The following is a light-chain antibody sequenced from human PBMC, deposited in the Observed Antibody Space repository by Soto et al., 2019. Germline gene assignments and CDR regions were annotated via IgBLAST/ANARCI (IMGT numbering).Light chain of an antibody. J-gene: IGKJ2*01. CDR1: QSISSW. CDR3: QQYNSYPYT. CDR2: DAS. V-gene: IGKV1-5*01. Sequence: DIQMTQSPSTLSASGGDRVTITCRASQSISSWLAWYQQKPGKAPKLLIYDASSLESEVPSRFSGGGSGTELTLTISSLQPDGFATYYCQQYNSYPYTFGQGTKLEIK.